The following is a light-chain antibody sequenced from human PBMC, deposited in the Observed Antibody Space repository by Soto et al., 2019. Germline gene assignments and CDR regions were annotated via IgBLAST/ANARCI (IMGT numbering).Light chain of an antibody. V-gene: IGKV3D-20*01. CDR1: QSVSSSY. CDR3: QQYGSSPPLT. J-gene: IGKJ4*01. Sequence: EIVLTQSPATLSLSPRERATLSCGASQSVSSSYLAWYQQKPGLAPRLLIYDASSRATGIPDRFSGSGSGTDFTLTISRLEPEDFAVYYCQQYGSSPPLTFGGGTKVEIK. CDR2: DAS.